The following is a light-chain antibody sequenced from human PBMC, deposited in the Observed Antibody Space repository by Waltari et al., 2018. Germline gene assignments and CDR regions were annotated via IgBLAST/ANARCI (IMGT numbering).Light chain of an antibody. Sequence: IQLTQSPSSLSASVGDRVTTTCRASQTIPTYLHWYQQKPGKAPNLLIYAASNLQSGVPARFSGSGSGSDFTLTISSLQPEDFATYFCQQSYDTPYTFGQGTKLEI. CDR3: QQSYDTPYT. CDR1: QTIPTY. J-gene: IGKJ2*01. CDR2: AAS. V-gene: IGKV1-39*01.